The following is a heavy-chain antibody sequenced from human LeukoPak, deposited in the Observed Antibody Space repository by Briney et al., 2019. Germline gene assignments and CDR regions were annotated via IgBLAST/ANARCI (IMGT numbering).Heavy chain of an antibody. CDR1: GGSISGYY. D-gene: IGHD5-18*01. CDR2: VYFIGNT. V-gene: IGHV4-59*01. CDR3: ARSSNSRFDP. Sequence: SETLSLTCTVSGGSISGYYWSWIRQPPGRGLKWIGHVYFIGNTNYNPSLKSRVTISGDTSNNQFSLKLTSVTAADTAMYYCARSSNSRFDPWGQGTLVTVSS. J-gene: IGHJ5*02.